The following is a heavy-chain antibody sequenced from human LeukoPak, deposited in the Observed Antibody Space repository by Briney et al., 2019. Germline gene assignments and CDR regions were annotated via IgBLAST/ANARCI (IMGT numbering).Heavy chain of an antibody. CDR2: INPNSGGT. V-gene: IGHV1-2*02. CDR1: GYTLTELS. J-gene: IGHJ6*03. CDR3: AVNYVYGDHAHRNPGAYYYMDV. D-gene: IGHD4/OR15-4a*01. Sequence: ASVKVSCKVSGYTLTELSMHWVRQAPGKGLEWMGWINPNSGGTNYAQKFQGRVTMTRDTSISTAYMELSWLRSDDTAVYYCAVNYVYGDHAHRNPGAYYYMDVWGKGTTVTVSS.